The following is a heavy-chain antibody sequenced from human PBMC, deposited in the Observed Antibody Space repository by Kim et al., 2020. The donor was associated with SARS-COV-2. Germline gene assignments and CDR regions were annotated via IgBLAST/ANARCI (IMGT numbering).Heavy chain of an antibody. D-gene: IGHD2-21*01. CDR2: INTNTGKA. CDR1: GYTFTTYA. J-gene: IGHJ4*02. V-gene: IGHV7-4-1*02. Sequence: ASVKVSCRTSGYTFTTYAIHWVRQAPGQGLEWMGWINTNTGKATYAQGFTGRFVFSLDTSVSTTYLQINSLKAEETAVYYCAKTRWDCRGPTCYSSFDYCGQGTLVTVSS. CDR3: AKTRWDCRGPTCYSSFDY.